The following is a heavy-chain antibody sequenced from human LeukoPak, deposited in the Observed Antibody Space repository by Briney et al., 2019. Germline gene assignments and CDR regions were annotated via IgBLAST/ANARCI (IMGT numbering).Heavy chain of an antibody. D-gene: IGHD2-15*01. CDR3: ARDYRDIVVVVAATPGYYFDY. Sequence: GRSLRLSCAASGFTFSSYAMHWVRQAPGKGLEWVAVISYDGSNKYYADSVKGRFTISRDNSKNTLYLQMNSLRAEDTAAYYCARDYRDIVVVVAATPGYYFDYWGQGTLVTVSS. J-gene: IGHJ4*02. CDR2: ISYDGSNK. V-gene: IGHV3-30*04. CDR1: GFTFSSYA.